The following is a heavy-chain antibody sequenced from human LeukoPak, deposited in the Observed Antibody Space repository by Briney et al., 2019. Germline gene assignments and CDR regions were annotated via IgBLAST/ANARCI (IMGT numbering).Heavy chain of an antibody. CDR3: ARQPYYYYGMDV. Sequence: SETLSLTCTVSGYSISSGYYWSWIRQPPGKGLEWIGYIYYSGSTNYNPSLKSRVTISVDTSKNQFSLKLSSVTAADTAVYYCARQPYYYYGMDVWGQGTTVTVSS. V-gene: IGHV4-61*01. J-gene: IGHJ6*02. CDR1: GYSISSGYY. CDR2: IYYSGST.